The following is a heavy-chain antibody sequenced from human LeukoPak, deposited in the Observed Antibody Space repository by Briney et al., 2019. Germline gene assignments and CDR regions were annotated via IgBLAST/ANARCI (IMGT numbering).Heavy chain of an antibody. CDR2: IWYDGSNK. CDR1: GFTFTSYA. CDR3: ARDREGATGY. V-gene: IGHV3-33*08. D-gene: IGHD1-26*01. Sequence: GGSLRLSCAASGFTFTSYAMSWVRQAPGKGLEWVAVIWYDGSNKYYADSVKGRFTISRDNSKNTLYLQMNSLRAEDTAVYYCARDREGATGYWGQGTLVTVSS. J-gene: IGHJ4*02.